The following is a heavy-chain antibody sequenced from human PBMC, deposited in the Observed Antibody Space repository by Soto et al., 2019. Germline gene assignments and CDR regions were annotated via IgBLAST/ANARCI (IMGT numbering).Heavy chain of an antibody. Sequence: EVHLVGSGGGLVQTGGSLRLSCAASGFTFSSYSMSWVRQAPGKGLEWISYISGSSSSIFYSDSVKGRFTISRDNAKNSLCLQMNSLRDEDTAVYYCARERGGGLRVTTAHDYWGQGALVTVSS. CDR3: ARERGGGLRVTTAHDY. J-gene: IGHJ4*02. CDR2: ISGSSSSI. V-gene: IGHV3-48*02. CDR1: GFTFSSYS. D-gene: IGHD3-16*01.